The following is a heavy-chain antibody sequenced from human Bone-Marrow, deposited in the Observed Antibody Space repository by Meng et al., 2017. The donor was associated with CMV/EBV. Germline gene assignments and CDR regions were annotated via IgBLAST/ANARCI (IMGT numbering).Heavy chain of an antibody. CDR1: GGSVSSGSYY. D-gene: IGHD3-22*01. CDR3: ARGAYYDSSGYYYHGIAFDI. CDR2: IYYSGST. J-gene: IGHJ3*02. Sequence: SETLSLTCTVSGGSVSSGSYYWSWIRQPPGKGLEWIGYIYYSGSTNYNPSLKSRVTISVDTSKNQFSLKLSSVTAADTAVYYCARGAYYDSSGYYYHGIAFDIWGQGTMVTVSS. V-gene: IGHV4-61*01.